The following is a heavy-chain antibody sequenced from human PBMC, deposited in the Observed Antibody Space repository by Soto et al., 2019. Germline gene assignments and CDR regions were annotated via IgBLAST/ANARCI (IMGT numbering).Heavy chain of an antibody. Sequence: PSETLSLTCTVSGGSISSSSYYWGWIRQPPGKGLEWIGSIYYSGSTYYNPSLKSRVTISVDTSKNQFSLKLSSVTAADTAVYYCAKQGYCSSTSCYGLFSWFDPWGQGTLVTVS. CDR3: AKQGYCSSTSCYGLFSWFDP. D-gene: IGHD2-2*01. V-gene: IGHV4-39*01. J-gene: IGHJ5*02. CDR2: IYYSGST. CDR1: GGSISSSSYY.